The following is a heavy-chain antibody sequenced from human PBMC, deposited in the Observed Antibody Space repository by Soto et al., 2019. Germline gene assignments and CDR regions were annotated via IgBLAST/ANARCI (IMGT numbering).Heavy chain of an antibody. D-gene: IGHD3-22*01. CDR2: IVVGSGNT. CDR3: AAVRNYYDSSPVDY. J-gene: IGHJ4*02. CDR1: GFTFTSSA. V-gene: IGHV1-58*01. Sequence: SVKVSCKASGFTFTSSAVQWVRQARGQRLEWIGWIVVGSGNTNYAQKFQERVTITRDMSTSTAYMELSSLRSEDTAVYYCAAVRNYYDSSPVDYWGQGTLVTVSS.